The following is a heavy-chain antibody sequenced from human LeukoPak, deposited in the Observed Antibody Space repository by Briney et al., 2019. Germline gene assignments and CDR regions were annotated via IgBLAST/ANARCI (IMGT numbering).Heavy chain of an antibody. CDR1: GYSFTSYW. CDR3: ARRGFVATTRNWFDP. D-gene: IGHD5-12*01. CDR2: IYPDDSDT. Sequence: GESLKISCKGSGYSFTSYWIGWVRQMPGKGLEWMGIIYPDDSDTRYSPSFQGQVTISADKSTATAYLQWTSLKASDTGIYYCARRGFVATTRNWFDPWGQGTPVTVSS. J-gene: IGHJ5*02. V-gene: IGHV5-51*01.